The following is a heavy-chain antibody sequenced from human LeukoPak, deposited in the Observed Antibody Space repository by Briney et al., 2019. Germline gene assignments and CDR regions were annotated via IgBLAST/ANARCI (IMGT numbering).Heavy chain of an antibody. D-gene: IGHD1-1*01. CDR3: KSGGAAPGSFDY. CDR1: GFTFSSYW. CDR2: IKYDGNEE. V-gene: IGHV3-7*01. J-gene: IGHJ4*02. Sequence: GGSLRLSCAASGFTFSSYWMSWLRQAPGKGLEWVANIKYDGNEEYYVDSVKGRFTISRDNAKNSLYLQLNSLRVEDTAVYYCKSGGAAPGSFDYWGQGTLVTVSP.